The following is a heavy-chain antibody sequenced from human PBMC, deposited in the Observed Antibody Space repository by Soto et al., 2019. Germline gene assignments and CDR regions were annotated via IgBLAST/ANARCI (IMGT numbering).Heavy chain of an antibody. CDR1: GFTFNSHW. CDR3: AIGRYGAPPAFEM. V-gene: IGHV3-74*01. Sequence: EVQLVESGGGLVQPGGSLRLSCAASGFTFNSHWMHWVRQGPGKGLVWVSRINNDGRRIDQADSVKGRFIISRDNAKSAVTLQMNSLRAEDTAVSYCAIGRYGAPPAFEMWGQGTMVTVSP. D-gene: IGHD4-17*01. J-gene: IGHJ3*02. CDR2: INNDGRRI.